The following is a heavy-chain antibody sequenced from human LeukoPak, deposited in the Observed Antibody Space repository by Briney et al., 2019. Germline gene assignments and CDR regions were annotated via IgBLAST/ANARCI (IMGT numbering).Heavy chain of an antibody. Sequence: PGRSLGLSCAASGFTFSSYAMHWVRQAPGKGLEWVAVISFDGSNKYYTDSVKGRFTISRDNAKNTLYLQMSSLRAEDTAVYYCARDRASSSWLTDYWGQGTLVTVSS. V-gene: IGHV3-30-3*01. J-gene: IGHJ4*02. CDR2: ISFDGSNK. CDR1: GFTFSSYA. CDR3: ARDRASSSWLTDY. D-gene: IGHD6-13*01.